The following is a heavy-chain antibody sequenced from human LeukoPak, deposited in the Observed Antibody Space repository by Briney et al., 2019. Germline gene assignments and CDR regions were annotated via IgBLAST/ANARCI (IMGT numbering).Heavy chain of an antibody. CDR2: IWYDGSNK. D-gene: IGHD5-18*01. CDR3: ARQYSYGSRAFDY. J-gene: IGHJ4*02. CDR1: GFTFSSYG. V-gene: IGHV3-33*01. Sequence: PGRSLRLSCAASGFTFSSYGMHWVRQAPGKGLEWVAVIWYDGSNKYYADSVKGRFTISRDNSKNTLYLQMNSLRAEDTAVYYCARQYSYGSRAFDYWGQGTLVTVSS.